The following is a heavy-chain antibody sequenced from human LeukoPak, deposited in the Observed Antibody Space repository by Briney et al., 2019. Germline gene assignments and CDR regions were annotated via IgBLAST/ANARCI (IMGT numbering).Heavy chain of an antibody. V-gene: IGHV4-59*01. Sequence: SETLSLTCTVSGGSIRSYYWSWIRQPPGKGLEWIGYIYYSGSTNYNPSLKSRVTISVDTSKNQFSLKLSSVTAADTAVNYCARDKKDYYDSSGYYYFAFDIWGQGTMVNVSS. D-gene: IGHD3-22*01. CDR2: IYYSGST. J-gene: IGHJ3*02. CDR3: ARDKKDYYDSSGYYYFAFDI. CDR1: GGSIRSYY.